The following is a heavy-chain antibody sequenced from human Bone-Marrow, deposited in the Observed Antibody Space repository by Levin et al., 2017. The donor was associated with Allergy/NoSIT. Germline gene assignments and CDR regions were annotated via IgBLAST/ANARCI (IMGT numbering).Heavy chain of an antibody. J-gene: IGHJ4*02. Sequence: PGGSLILSCAGSGSTFRNYAMHWVRQAPGKGLDWVAVTSHDGGNTNYADSVKGRFTVSRDNSKSTLYLQMNGLRTEDTAVYFCARVGYGDYLELWGQGTLVTVSS. V-gene: IGHV3-30-3*01. CDR2: TSHDGGNT. CDR1: GSTFRNYA. D-gene: IGHD4-17*01. CDR3: ARVGYGDYLEL.